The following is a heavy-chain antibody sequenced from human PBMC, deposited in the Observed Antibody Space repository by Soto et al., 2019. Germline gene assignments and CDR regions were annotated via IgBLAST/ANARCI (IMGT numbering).Heavy chain of an antibody. CDR3: ARGSGYQLLYLVF. CDR1: GGTLTNYG. CDR2: IIPMLGTT. Sequence: QVHLVQSGAEVKKPGSSVKVSCTVSGGTLTNYGIGWVRQAPGQGLEWMGGIIPMLGTTKYAQKFQGRVTLTADRFTSTAYMEVTSLRSEDTAIYFCARGSGYQLLYLVFWGQGTLVTVSS. J-gene: IGHJ4*02. D-gene: IGHD2-2*01. V-gene: IGHV1-69*06.